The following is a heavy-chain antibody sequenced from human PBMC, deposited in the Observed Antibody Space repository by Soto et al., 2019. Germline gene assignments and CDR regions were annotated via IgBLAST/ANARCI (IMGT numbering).Heavy chain of an antibody. Sequence: SVKVSCKASGGTFSIYAISCVLQSPGQGREWMGGIIPIFGTANYAQKFQGRVTITADESTSTAYMELSSLRSEDTAVYYCARGRGGGDAVFDYWGQGTLVTVSS. J-gene: IGHJ4*02. D-gene: IGHD2-21*02. CDR3: ARGRGGGDAVFDY. V-gene: IGHV1-69*13. CDR2: IIPIFGTA. CDR1: GGTFSIYA.